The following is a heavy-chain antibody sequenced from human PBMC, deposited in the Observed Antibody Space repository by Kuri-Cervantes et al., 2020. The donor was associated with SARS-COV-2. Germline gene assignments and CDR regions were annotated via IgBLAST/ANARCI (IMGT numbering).Heavy chain of an antibody. CDR2: INSDGSST. CDR3: AKGPDY. CDR1: GFTFSSYW. J-gene: IGHJ4*02. V-gene: IGHV3-74*01. Sequence: GESLKISCAASGFTFSSYWMHWVRQAPGKGLVWVSRINSDGSSTIYADSAKGRFTISRDNSKNTLYLQMNSLRAEDTAVYYCAKGPDYWGQGTLVTVSS.